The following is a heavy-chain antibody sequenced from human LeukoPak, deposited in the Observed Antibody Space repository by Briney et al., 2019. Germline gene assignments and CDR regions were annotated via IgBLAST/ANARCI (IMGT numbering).Heavy chain of an antibody. J-gene: IGHJ4*02. CDR1: GFSFSTYG. D-gene: IGHD3-10*01. CDR2: IWYDGSNK. CDR3: ARGYYHDSGTGLAYFDY. V-gene: IGHV3-30*02. Sequence: PGGSLRLSCAASGFSFSTYGMHWVRQAPGKGLEWVALIWYDGSNKYYADSVKGRFTISRDNSKNPVYLQMNSLTSDDTSLYYCARGYYHDSGTGLAYFDYWGQGTLVTVSS.